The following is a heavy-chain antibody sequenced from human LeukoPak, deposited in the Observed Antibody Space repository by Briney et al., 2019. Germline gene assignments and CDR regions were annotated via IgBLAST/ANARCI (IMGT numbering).Heavy chain of an antibody. CDR3: ARGGGSQRPGAFDI. D-gene: IGHD1-26*01. J-gene: IGHJ3*02. CDR2: ISYDGSNK. V-gene: IGHV3-30*04. Sequence: GGSLRLSCAASGFTFSGSAMHWVRQAPGKGLEWVAVISYDGSNKYYADSVKGRFTISRDNSKNTLYLQMNSLRAEDTAVYYCARGGGSQRPGAFDIWGQGIMVTVSS. CDR1: GFTFSGSA.